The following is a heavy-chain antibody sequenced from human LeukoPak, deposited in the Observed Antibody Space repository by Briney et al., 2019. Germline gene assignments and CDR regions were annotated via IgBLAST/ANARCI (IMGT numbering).Heavy chain of an antibody. CDR3: AKDGSNYYDNFYFDY. J-gene: IGHJ4*02. Sequence: GGSLRLSCAASGFTFSSYGMHWVRQAPGKGLEWVSAISGSGGSTYYADSVKGRFTISRDNSKNTLYLQMNSLRAEDTAVYYCAKDGSNYYDNFYFDYWGQGTLVTVSS. CDR2: ISGSGGST. V-gene: IGHV3-23*01. D-gene: IGHD3-22*01. CDR1: GFTFSSYG.